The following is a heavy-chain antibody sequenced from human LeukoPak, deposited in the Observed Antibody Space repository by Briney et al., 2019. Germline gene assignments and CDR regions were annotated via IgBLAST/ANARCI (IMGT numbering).Heavy chain of an antibody. CDR1: GFTFSSYS. D-gene: IGHD3-9*01. Sequence: AGGSLRLSCAASGFTFSSYSMNWDRQAPGKGLEWVSSISSSSSYIYYADSVKGRFTISRDNAKNSLYLQMNSLRAEDTAVYYCARNDILTIFDYWGQGTLVTVSS. V-gene: IGHV3-21*01. CDR3: ARNDILTIFDY. CDR2: ISSSSSYI. J-gene: IGHJ4*02.